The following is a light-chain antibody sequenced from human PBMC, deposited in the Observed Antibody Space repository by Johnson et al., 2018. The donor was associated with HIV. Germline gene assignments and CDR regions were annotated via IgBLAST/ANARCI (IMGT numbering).Light chain of an antibody. CDR1: SSNIGNND. J-gene: IGLJ1*01. CDR3: GTWDSSLSAGGV. CDR2: DNN. V-gene: IGLV1-51*01. Sequence: QSVLTQPPSVSAAPGQKVTISCSGSSSNIGNNDVSWYQQLPGTAPKVLIYDNNKRPSGIPDRFSGSKSGTSATLGITGLQTGDGADYYCGTWDSSLSAGGVFGTGTKVTVL.